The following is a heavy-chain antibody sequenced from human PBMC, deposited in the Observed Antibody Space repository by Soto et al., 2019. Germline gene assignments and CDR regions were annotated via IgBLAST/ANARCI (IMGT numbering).Heavy chain of an antibody. D-gene: IGHD4-17*01. CDR2: NSVYNEDK. J-gene: IGHJ4*02. V-gene: IGHV1-18*01. Sequence: QVQLVQSGAEVKKPGASVKVSCQTSGYTFSNYDINWVRQAPGQGREWMGCNSVYNEDKNYAQKFQGRVTMTTDTATNTAYMDLRHFRSDDTAVYYCARAFDYGDEREIDFWGQGTLVTVSS. CDR3: ARAFDYGDEREIDF. CDR1: GYTFSNYD.